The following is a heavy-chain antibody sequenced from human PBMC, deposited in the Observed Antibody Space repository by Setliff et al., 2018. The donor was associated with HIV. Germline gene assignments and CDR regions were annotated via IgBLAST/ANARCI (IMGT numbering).Heavy chain of an antibody. Sequence: PGGSLRLSCAASGFTFSSSWMSWVRQAPGKGLEWVANIKEDGSEKYFVDSVKGRFTISRDNAKNSLYLQMNSLRAEDTAVYYCVRWGLPYGIDAWGQGTLVTVSS. CDR2: IKEDGSEK. V-gene: IGHV3-7*01. D-gene: IGHD3-16*01. CDR1: GFTFSSSW. CDR3: VRWGLPYGIDA. J-gene: IGHJ4*02.